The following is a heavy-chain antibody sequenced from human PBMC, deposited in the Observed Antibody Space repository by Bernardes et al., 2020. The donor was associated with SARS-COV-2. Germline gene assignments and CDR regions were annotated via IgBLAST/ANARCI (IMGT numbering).Heavy chain of an antibody. J-gene: IGHJ4*02. CDR2: IYQSGTT. CDR3: ARGTLTSRATYFFDS. Sequence: SETLSLTCAVSGGSISSDDYSWSWIRQAPGKGLEWIGYIYQSGTTYYNPSLKSRVTISLDRSKTHFSLNLRSVSAADTAMYYCARGTLTSRATYFFDSWGQGT. CDR1: GGSISSDDYS. V-gene: IGHV4-30-2*01.